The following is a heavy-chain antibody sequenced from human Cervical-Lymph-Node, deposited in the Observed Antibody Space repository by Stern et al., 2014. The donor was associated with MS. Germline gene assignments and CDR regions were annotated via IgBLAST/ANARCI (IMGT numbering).Heavy chain of an antibody. CDR2: ISPSDGRP. D-gene: IGHD4-17*01. CDR1: GSAFSNYA. CDR3: ATPLPYAA. Sequence: QMQLVQSGAEVREPGTSVKISCKASGSAFSNYAIHWVRQAPGQGPVWMGIISPSDGRPSYAQKFQGRVSMTRDTSARTVYMEVRSLRSEDTAVYYCATPLPYAAWGQGTLVTVSS. J-gene: IGHJ5*02. V-gene: IGHV1-46*01.